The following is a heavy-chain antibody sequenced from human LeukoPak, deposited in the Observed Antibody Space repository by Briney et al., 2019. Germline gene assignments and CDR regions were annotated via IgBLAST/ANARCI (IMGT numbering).Heavy chain of an antibody. V-gene: IGHV3-48*03. CDR2: ISSSGSTI. CDR3: ARVRGGPELLHAYYYYYSMDV. Sequence: GGSLSLSCAASGFTFSSYEMNWVRQAPGKGLEWVSYISSSGSTIYYADSVKGRFTISRDNPKNSLYLQMNSLRAEDTAVYYCARVRGGPELLHAYYYYYSMDVWGKGTTVTISS. CDR1: GFTFSSYE. J-gene: IGHJ6*03. D-gene: IGHD2-15*01.